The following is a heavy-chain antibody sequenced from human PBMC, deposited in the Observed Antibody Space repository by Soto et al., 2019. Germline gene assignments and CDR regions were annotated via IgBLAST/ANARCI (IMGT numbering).Heavy chain of an antibody. V-gene: IGHV3-21*04. CDR2: ISSNGNYI. D-gene: IGHD2-15*01. J-gene: IGHJ4*02. CDR3: AASAVVAAHY. CDR1: GFTFSSYS. Sequence: SLRLSCAASGFTFSSYSMNWVRQAPGKGLEWLSYISSNGNYIYYADSVKGRFTVSRDNAKNLLYLQMNSLRAEDTAVYYCAASAVVAAHYWGQGALVTVSS.